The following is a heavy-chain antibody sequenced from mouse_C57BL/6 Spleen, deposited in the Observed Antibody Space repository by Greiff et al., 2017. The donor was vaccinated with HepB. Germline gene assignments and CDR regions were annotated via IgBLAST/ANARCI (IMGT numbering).Heavy chain of an antibody. Sequence: VQLQQPGAELVKPGASVKVSCKASGYTFTSYWMHWVKQRPGQGLEWIGRIHPSDSDTNYNQKFKGKATLTVDESSSTAYMQLSSLTSEDSAVYYCAISAITTVVDYWGQGTTLTVSS. V-gene: IGHV1-74*01. D-gene: IGHD1-1*01. CDR1: GYTFTSYW. CDR3: AISAITTVVDY. J-gene: IGHJ2*01. CDR2: IHPSDSDT.